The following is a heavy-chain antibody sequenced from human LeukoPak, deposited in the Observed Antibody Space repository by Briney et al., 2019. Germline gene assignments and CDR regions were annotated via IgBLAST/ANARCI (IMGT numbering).Heavy chain of an antibody. D-gene: IGHD3-22*01. CDR2: ISGSGGRT. J-gene: IGHJ5*02. CDR1: GSTFSSYA. V-gene: IGHV3-23*01. CDR3: AKGPYYYDTSGYSRRWFDP. Sequence: QSGGSLRLSCAASGSTFSSYAMSWVRQAPGKGLEWVSGISGSGGRTYYADSVKGRFTISRDNSKNTLNLQMNSLRAEDTAVYYCAKGPYYYDTSGYSRRWFDPWGQGTLVTVSS.